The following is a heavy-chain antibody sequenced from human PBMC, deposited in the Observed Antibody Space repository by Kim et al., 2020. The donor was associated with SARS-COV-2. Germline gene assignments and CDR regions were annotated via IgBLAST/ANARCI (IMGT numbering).Heavy chain of an antibody. Sequence: GGSLRLSCAASGFTFSSYGMHWVRQAPGKGLEWVAVIWYDGSNKYYADSVKGRFTISRDNSKNTLYLQMNSLRAEDTAVYYCAKVGDRRWGYWYFDLWGRGTLVTVSS. V-gene: IGHV3-33*06. CDR3: AKVGDRRWGYWYFDL. J-gene: IGHJ2*01. D-gene: IGHD2-21*02. CDR1: GFTFSSYG. CDR2: IWYDGSNK.